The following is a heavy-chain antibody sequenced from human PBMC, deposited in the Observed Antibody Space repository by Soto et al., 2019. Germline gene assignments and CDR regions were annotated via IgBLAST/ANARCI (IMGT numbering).Heavy chain of an antibody. CDR1: GGSMSRGDYY. CDR2: IYYSGST. J-gene: IGHJ4*02. D-gene: IGHD6-13*01. V-gene: IGHV4-30-4*01. CDR3: ARARYSSSWASFDY. Sequence: SETLSLTCTVSGGSMSRGDYYWSWIRQPPGKGLEWIGYIYYSGSTYYNPSLKSRVTISVDTSKNQFSLKLSSVTAADTAVYYCARARYSSSWASFDYWGQGTLVTVSS.